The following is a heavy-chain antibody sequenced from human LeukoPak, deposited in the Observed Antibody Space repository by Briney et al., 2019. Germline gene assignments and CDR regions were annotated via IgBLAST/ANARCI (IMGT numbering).Heavy chain of an antibody. V-gene: IGHV1-2*02. Sequence: GASVKVSCKASGYTFTGYYMHWLRQAPGQGLEWMGWINPNSGGTNYAQKFQGRVTMTRDTSISTAYMELSRLRSDDTAVYYCARARGVITKGHYYYYMDVWGKGTTVTVSS. J-gene: IGHJ6*03. D-gene: IGHD3-10*01. CDR1: GYTFTGYY. CDR2: INPNSGGT. CDR3: ARARGVITKGHYYYYMDV.